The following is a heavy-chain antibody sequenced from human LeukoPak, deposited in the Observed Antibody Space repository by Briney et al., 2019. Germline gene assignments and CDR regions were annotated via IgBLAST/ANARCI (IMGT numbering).Heavy chain of an antibody. D-gene: IGHD7-27*01. CDR2: ISYDGSNK. Sequence: GGSLRLSCAASGFTFSSYGMHWVRQAPGKGLEWVAVISYDGSNKYYADSVKGRFAISRDNSKNTLYLQMNSLRAEDTAVYYCARDTGGTGDQNAFDIWGQGTMVTVSS. CDR1: GFTFSSYG. V-gene: IGHV3-30*03. J-gene: IGHJ3*02. CDR3: ARDTGGTGDQNAFDI.